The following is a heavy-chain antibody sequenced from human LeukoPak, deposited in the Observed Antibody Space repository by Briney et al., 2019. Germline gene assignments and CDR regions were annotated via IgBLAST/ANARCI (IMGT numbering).Heavy chain of an antibody. CDR1: GDSISSYY. CDR3: ARHSTWELRLDY. D-gene: IGHD1-26*01. Sequence: PSETLSLTCTVSGDSISSYYWSWIRQPPGKGLEWIGYIYYSGSTNYNPSLKSRVTISVDTSKNQVSLKLSSVTAADTAVYYCARHSTWELRLDYWGQGTLVTVSS. CDR2: IYYSGST. V-gene: IGHV4-59*08. J-gene: IGHJ4*02.